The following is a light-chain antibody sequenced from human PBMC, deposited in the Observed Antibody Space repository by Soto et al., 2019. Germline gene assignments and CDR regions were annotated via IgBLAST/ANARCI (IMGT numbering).Light chain of an antibody. CDR3: GSWDSSLSAYV. V-gene: IGLV1-51*01. Sequence: QSVLKQPPSVSAAPGQKVTISCSGSSSNIGGNSVSWYQQPPGTAPKLLIYDDNKRPSGIPDRFSGSKSGTSATLGITGFQTGDEADYYCGSWDSSLSAYVFGTGTKVTVL. J-gene: IGLJ1*01. CDR1: SSNIGGNS. CDR2: DDN.